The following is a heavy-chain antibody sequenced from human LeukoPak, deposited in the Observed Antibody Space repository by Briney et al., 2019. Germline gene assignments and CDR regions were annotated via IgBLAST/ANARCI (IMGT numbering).Heavy chain of an antibody. J-gene: IGHJ4*02. D-gene: IGHD6-13*01. CDR1: GFTVSNNY. V-gene: IGHV3-66*01. CDR3: ARASLSEIIAAEAFFDS. CDR2: INRDGPT. Sequence: GGSLRLSCAASGFTVSNNYMSWVRQAPGKGLEWVSTINRDGPTFYADSVKGRFTISRDNAKNSLYLQMNSLRAEDTAVYFCARASLSEIIAAEAFFDSWGQGTLVTVSS.